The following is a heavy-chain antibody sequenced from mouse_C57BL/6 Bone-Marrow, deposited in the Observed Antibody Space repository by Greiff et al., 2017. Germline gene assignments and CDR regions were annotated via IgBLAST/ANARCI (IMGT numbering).Heavy chain of an antibody. V-gene: IGHV1-7*01. Sequence: QVQLKESGPELVKPGASVKISCKASGYTFTDYYINWVKQRPGQGLEWIGYINPSSGYTKYNQKFKDKATLTADKSSSTAYMQLSSLTYEDSAVYYCARKEDYWGQGTSVTVSS. J-gene: IGHJ4*01. CDR3: ARKEDY. CDR2: INPSSGYT. CDR1: GYTFTDYY.